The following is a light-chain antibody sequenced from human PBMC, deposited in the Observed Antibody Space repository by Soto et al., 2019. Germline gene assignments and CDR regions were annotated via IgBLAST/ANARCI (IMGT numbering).Light chain of an antibody. CDR1: SSNIGAGYD. V-gene: IGLV1-40*01. Sequence: QSVLTQPPSVSGAPGQRVTISCTGSSSNIGAGYDVHWYQQLPGTAPKLLIYGNNNRPSGVPDRFSGSKSGTSASLAITGHQADDEADYYCQSYDSSLSGSGVFGGGTKLTVL. CDR3: QSYDSSLSGSGV. CDR2: GNN. J-gene: IGLJ3*02.